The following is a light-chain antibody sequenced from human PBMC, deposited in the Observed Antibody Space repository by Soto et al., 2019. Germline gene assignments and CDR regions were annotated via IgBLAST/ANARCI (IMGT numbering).Light chain of an antibody. CDR1: SSDIGHCDY. CDR3: CSLTTSHTYV. Sequence: QSVLTQPASVSGSPGQSITISCTGTSSDIGHCDYVSWYQQHLGKAPKLMIYHVTYRPSGVSNRYSGSKSGNSASLTISGLQADDEADYYCCSLTTSHTYVFGSGTKVTVL. J-gene: IGLJ1*01. V-gene: IGLV2-14*03. CDR2: HVT.